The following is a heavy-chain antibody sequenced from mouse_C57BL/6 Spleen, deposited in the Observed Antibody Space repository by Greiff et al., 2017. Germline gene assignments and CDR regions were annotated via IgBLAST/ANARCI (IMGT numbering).Heavy chain of an antibody. J-gene: IGHJ3*01. CDR2: IDPENGDT. Sequence: VQLQQSGAELVRPGASVKLSCTASGFNIKDDYMHWVKQRPEQGLEWIGWIDPENGDTEYASKFQGKATITADTSSNTAYLQLSSLTSEDTAFYYCTTHSNYLAWFAYWGQGTLVTVAA. CDR3: TTHSNYLAWFAY. CDR1: GFNIKDDY. D-gene: IGHD2-5*01. V-gene: IGHV14-4*01.